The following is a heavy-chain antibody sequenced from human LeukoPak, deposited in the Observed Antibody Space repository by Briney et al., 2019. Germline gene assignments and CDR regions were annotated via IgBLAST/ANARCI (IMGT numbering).Heavy chain of an antibody. Sequence: PSETLSLTCTVSGGCISSGSYYWSWIRQPAGKGLEWIGRIYTSGSTNYNPSLKSRVTISVDTSKNQFSLKLSSVTAADTAVYYCARVGGYYKPDYWGQGTLVTVSS. CDR3: ARVGGYYKPDY. CDR2: IYTSGST. V-gene: IGHV4-61*02. D-gene: IGHD3-3*01. CDR1: GGCISSGSYY. J-gene: IGHJ4*02.